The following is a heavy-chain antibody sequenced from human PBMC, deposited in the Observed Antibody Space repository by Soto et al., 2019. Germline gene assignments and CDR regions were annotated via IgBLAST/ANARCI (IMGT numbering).Heavy chain of an antibody. V-gene: IGHV3-15*01. CDR1: GFTFSNAW. CDR3: TTHLRLTTKYYYYYYMDV. Sequence: GGSLRLSCAASGFTFSNAWMSWVRQAPGKGLEWVGRIKSKTDGGTTDYAAPVKGRFTISRDDSKNTLYLQMNSLKTEDTAVYYSTTHLRLTTKYYYYYYMDVWGKGTTVTVSS. J-gene: IGHJ6*03. CDR2: IKSKTDGGTT. D-gene: IGHD4-4*01.